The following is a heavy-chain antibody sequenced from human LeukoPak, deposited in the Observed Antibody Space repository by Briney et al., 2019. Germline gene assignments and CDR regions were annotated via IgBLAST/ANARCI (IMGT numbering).Heavy chain of an antibody. Sequence: ASVKVSCKASGYTFTSYDINWVRQATGQGLEWMGWMNPNSGNTGYAQKFQGRVTMTRNTSISTAYMELGSLRSEDTAVYYCARELIVVVVAATRGESYYYYGMDVWGQGTTVTVSS. J-gene: IGHJ6*02. CDR3: ARELIVVVVAATRGESYYYYGMDV. CDR1: GYTFTSYD. D-gene: IGHD2-15*01. CDR2: MNPNSGNT. V-gene: IGHV1-8*01.